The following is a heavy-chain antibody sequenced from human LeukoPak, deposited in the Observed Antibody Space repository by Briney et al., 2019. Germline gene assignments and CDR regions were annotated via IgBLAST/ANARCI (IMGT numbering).Heavy chain of an antibody. J-gene: IGHJ3*02. D-gene: IGHD3-22*01. V-gene: IGHV1-2*04. Sequence: ASVKVSCKASGYTFTSYDINWVRQATGQGLEWMGWINPNSGGTNYAQKFQGWVTMTRDTSISTAYMELSRLRSDDTAVYYCARGGDSSGYYYAAFDIWGQGTMVTVSS. CDR1: GYTFTSYD. CDR2: INPNSGGT. CDR3: ARGGDSSGYYYAAFDI.